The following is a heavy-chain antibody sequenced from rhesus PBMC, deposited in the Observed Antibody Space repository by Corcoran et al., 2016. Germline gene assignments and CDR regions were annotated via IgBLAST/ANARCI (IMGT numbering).Heavy chain of an antibody. J-gene: IGHJ5-2*02. Sequence: QVQLQESGPGLVKPLDTLSLTCTVPGASIRSSWWSWLCQPPGRGLEWIGGINGNGGDTNYNPSLKSRVTISKDASSNQCSLKVSSVTAADTAVYHCARDNHPSGWALDVWDRGVLVTVSS. CDR3: ARDNHPSGWALDV. CDR2: INGNGGDT. V-gene: IGHV4-80*01. CDR1: GASIRSSW. D-gene: IGHD6-37*01.